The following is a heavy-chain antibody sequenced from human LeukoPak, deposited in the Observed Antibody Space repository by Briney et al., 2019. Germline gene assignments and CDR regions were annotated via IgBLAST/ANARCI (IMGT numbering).Heavy chain of an antibody. Sequence: GGSPRLSCAASGFTFSSYAMSWVRQAPGKGLEWVSAISGSGGSTYYADSVKGRFTISRDNSKNTLYLQMNSLRAEDTAVYYCAKGLFMITFGGVIGDYWGQGTLVTVSS. CDR2: ISGSGGST. V-gene: IGHV3-23*01. J-gene: IGHJ4*02. D-gene: IGHD3-16*02. CDR3: AKGLFMITFGGVIGDY. CDR1: GFTFSSYA.